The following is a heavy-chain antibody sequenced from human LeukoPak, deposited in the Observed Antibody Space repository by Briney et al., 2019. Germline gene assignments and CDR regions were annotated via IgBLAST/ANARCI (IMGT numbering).Heavy chain of an antibody. V-gene: IGHV1-46*01. Sequence: GASVKVSCKASGYTFTSYYMHWVRQAPGQGLEWMGIINPSGGSTSYAQKFQGRVTMTRDTSTSTVYMELSSLRSEDTAVYYCARAYCSGGSCYSWAGYWGRGTLVTVSS. CDR1: GYTFTSYY. J-gene: IGHJ4*02. CDR2: INPSGGST. CDR3: ARAYCSGGSCYSWAGY. D-gene: IGHD2-15*01.